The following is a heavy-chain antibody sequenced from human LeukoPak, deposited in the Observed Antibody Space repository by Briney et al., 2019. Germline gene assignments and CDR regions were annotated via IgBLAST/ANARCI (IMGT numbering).Heavy chain of an antibody. J-gene: IGHJ4*02. V-gene: IGHV3-33*01. CDR1: GFPFRNYG. CDR3: AGGGGSTSLVFDY. CDR2: IWYGGSNQ. Sequence: GGSVRLPCGACGFPFRNYGVHGVRQAPDEGLEGVAGIWYGGSNQYYGDSVKGRFTTSRDTSNKTLFRQRNGMRAEATAVYYWAGGGGSTSLVFDYWGQGTLITAS. D-gene: IGHD2-2*01.